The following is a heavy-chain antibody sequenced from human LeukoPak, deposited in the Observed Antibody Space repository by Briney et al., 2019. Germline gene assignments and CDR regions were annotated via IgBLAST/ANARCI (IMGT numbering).Heavy chain of an antibody. V-gene: IGHV4-31*03. CDR1: VGSIIRGGYY. Sequence: PSETLSLTCTVSVGSIIRGGYYWSWIRQCPGKGLEWIGYIYYTGSTYYTPSLKSRVTISIDTANNQFSLKLTSVTAADTAVYYCARVPPMQHYYGMDVWGQGTTVTVSS. J-gene: IGHJ6*02. CDR2: IYYTGST. CDR3: ARVPPMQHYYGMDV. D-gene: IGHD2-2*01.